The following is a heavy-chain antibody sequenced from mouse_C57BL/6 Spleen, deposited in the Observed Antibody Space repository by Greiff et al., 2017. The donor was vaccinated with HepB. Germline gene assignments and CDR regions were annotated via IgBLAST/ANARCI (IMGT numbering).Heavy chain of an antibody. CDR3: ARDRTTVVSTGGFDY. V-gene: IGHV5-4*01. CDR2: ISDGGSYT. D-gene: IGHD1-1*01. J-gene: IGHJ2*01. Sequence: EVKLMESGGGLVKPGGSLKLSCAASGFTFSSYAMSWVRQTPEKRLEWVATISDGGSYTYYPDNVKGRFTISRDNAKNNLYLQMSHLKSEDTAMYYCARDRTTVVSTGGFDYWGQGTTLTVSS. CDR1: GFTFSSYA.